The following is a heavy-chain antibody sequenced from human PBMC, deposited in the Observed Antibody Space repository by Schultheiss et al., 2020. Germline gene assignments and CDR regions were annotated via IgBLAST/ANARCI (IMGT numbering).Heavy chain of an antibody. V-gene: IGHV4-34*01. D-gene: IGHD1-26*01. Sequence: SETLSLTCAVYGGSFRGYYWSWIRQPPGKGLEWIGEINHSGSTNYNPSLKSRVTISVDTSKNQFSLKLSSVTAADTAVYYCAKDGRRAGGGFHPSGQGTLVTVSS. CDR2: INHSGST. J-gene: IGHJ5*02. CDR3: AKDGRRAGGGFHP. CDR1: GGSFRGYY.